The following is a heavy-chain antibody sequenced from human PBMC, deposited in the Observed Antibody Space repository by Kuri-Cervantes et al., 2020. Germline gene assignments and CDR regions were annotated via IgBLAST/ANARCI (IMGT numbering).Heavy chain of an antibody. CDR3: ARGRGYSSSSDYYYYYMDV. V-gene: IGHV4-30-2*01. CDR1: GGSISSGGYS. D-gene: IGHD6-13*01. CDR2: IYHSGST. J-gene: IGHJ6*03. Sequence: SETLSLTCAVSGGSISSGGYSWSWIRQPPGKGLEWIGYIYHSGSTYYNPSLKSRVTISVDRSKNQFSLKLSSVTAADTAVYYCARGRGYSSSSDYYYYYMDVWGKGTTVTVSS.